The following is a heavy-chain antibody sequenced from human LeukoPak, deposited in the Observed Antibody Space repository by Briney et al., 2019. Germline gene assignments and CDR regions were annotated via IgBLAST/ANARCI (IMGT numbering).Heavy chain of an antibody. CDR2: ISSSGSYT. D-gene: IGHD6-13*01. Sequence: GGSLRLSCAASGFTFSDYYMSWIRQAPGKGLEWVSFISSSGSYTHYADSVKGRFTISRDNAKNTLYLQLNSLRDEDTAVYYCAGEPAAADDAFDIWGQGTMVTVSS. CDR3: AGEPAAADDAFDI. V-gene: IGHV3-11*06. CDR1: GFTFSDYY. J-gene: IGHJ3*02.